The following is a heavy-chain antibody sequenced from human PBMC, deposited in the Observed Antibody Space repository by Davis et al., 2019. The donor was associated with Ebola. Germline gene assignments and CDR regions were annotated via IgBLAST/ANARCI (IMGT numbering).Heavy chain of an antibody. CDR2: IKQDGSEK. D-gene: IGHD1-26*01. V-gene: IGHV3-7*03. J-gene: IGHJ6*02. CDR3: ARAGSIVGADYYYYGMDV. CDR1: GFTFSSYW. Sequence: PGGSLRLSCAASGFTFSSYWMSWVRQAPGKGLEWVANIKQDGSEKYYVDSVKGRFTISRDNAKNSLYLQMNSLRAEDTAVYYCARAGSIVGADYYYYGMDVWGQGTTVTVSS.